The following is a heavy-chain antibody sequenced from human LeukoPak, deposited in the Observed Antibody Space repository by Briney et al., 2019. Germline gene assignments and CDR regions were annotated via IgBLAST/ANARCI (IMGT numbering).Heavy chain of an antibody. V-gene: IGHV4-61*02. Sequence: SETLSLTCTVSGGSISSGSYHWSWIRQPAGKALEWIVRIYPSGSTNYDPSLKSRVTISVDTSKNQFSLKLTSVTAADTAVYYCARQTHYYGSDAFDIWGQGTMVTVSS. J-gene: IGHJ3*02. CDR2: IYPSGST. D-gene: IGHD3-10*01. CDR1: GGSISSGSYH. CDR3: ARQTHYYGSDAFDI.